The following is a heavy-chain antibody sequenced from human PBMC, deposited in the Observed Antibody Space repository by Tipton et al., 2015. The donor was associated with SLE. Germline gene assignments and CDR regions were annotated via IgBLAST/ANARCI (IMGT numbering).Heavy chain of an antibody. V-gene: IGHV4-59*08. CDR2: IYYSGST. Sequence: TLSLTCSVSGVSITNSYWSWIRQPPGKGLEWIGYIYYSGSTNYNPSLKSRVTISVDTSKNQFSLNLTSVTAADTAVYFCARVTVGSSYYYYMDVWGKGTTVTVSS. D-gene: IGHD4-23*01. CDR3: ARVTVGSSYYYYMDV. CDR1: GVSITNSY. J-gene: IGHJ6*03.